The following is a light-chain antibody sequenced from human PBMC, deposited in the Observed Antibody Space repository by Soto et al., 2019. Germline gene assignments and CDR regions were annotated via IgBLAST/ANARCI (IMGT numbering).Light chain of an antibody. Sequence: DIVWTQSPGTLSLSPGERATLSCGSSQSVNTKYLAWYQQKPGQAPRLLISGVSRRATGIPDRFSGSGSGTDFILTISRVEPQDFAVYYCQQYKNWPLWTFGQGTKLDIK. CDR1: QSVNTKY. CDR2: GVS. J-gene: IGKJ1*01. V-gene: IGKV3-20*01. CDR3: QQYKNWPLWT.